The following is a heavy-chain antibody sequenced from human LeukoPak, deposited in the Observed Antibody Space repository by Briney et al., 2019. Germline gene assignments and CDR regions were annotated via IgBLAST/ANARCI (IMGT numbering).Heavy chain of an antibody. J-gene: IGHJ5*02. D-gene: IGHD5-12*01. CDR3: AREDSGYDFGFDP. CDR2: INPNSGGT. Sequence: ASVKVSCKASGYTFTGYYMHWVRQAPGQGLEWMGWINPNSGGTNYAQKFQGRVTMTRDTPISTAYMELSRLRSDDTAVYYCAREDSGYDFGFDPWGQGTLVTVSS. V-gene: IGHV1-2*02. CDR1: GYTFTGYY.